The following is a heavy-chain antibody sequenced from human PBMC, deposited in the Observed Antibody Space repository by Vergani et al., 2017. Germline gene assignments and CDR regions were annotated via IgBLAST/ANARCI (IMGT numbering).Heavy chain of an antibody. CDR2: IGKDGIKT. CDR1: GFTFSNFG. D-gene: IGHD5/OR15-5a*01. CDR3: AKCLRVSTDGLPDS. V-gene: IGHV3-30*02. J-gene: IGHJ4*02. Sequence: QVQLVESAGGVVQPGGSLRLSCAASGFTFSNFGMHWIRQAPGKGLEWLAYIGKDGIKTSYRDAVKGRFTISRDNSKDILYLQMDSLRSEDTALYYCAKCLRVSTDGLPDSRGPGTPVLVSS.